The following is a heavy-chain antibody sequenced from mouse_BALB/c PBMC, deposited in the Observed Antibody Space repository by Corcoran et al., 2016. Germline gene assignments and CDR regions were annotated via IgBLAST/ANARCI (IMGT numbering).Heavy chain of an antibody. Sequence: EVQLQQSGSERVRPGALVKLSCKASGFNIKDYYRHWVKQRPVQGLEWIGWMDPENGNTIYDPKFQGKASRTADTSSNTAYLQLSSLTSEDTVVYYCAVGTNFDYWGQGTTLTVSS. CDR3: AVGTNFDY. V-gene: IGHV14-1*02. CDR1: GFNIKDYY. D-gene: IGHD3-3*01. J-gene: IGHJ2*01. CDR2: MDPENGNT.